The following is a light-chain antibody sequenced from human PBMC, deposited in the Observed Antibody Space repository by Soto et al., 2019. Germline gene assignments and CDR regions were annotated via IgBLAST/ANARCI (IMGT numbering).Light chain of an antibody. CDR2: DAS. CDR3: QQQDNLLSWT. Sequence: DIPVTQSPSSLSSSVGDRVTITCQASQDISTNLNWFQQKPGKAPKLLIYDASNMEAGVPSRFSGSRSGTDFTFTISSLQPEDIATYYCQQQDNLLSWTFGQGTKVEIK. CDR1: QDISTN. J-gene: IGKJ1*01. V-gene: IGKV1-33*01.